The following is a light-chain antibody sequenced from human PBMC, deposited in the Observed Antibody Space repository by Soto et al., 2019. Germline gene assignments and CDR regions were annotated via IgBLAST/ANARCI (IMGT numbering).Light chain of an antibody. CDR3: SSYTSSSTRVV. J-gene: IGLJ2*01. V-gene: IGLV2-14*01. Sequence: QSVLTQPASVSGSPGQSITIYCTGTSSDVGGYNYVSWYQQHPGKAPKLMIYDVSNRPSGVSNRFSGSKSGNTASLTISGLQAEDEADYYCSSYTSSSTRVVFGGGTKLTVL. CDR1: SSDVGGYNY. CDR2: DVS.